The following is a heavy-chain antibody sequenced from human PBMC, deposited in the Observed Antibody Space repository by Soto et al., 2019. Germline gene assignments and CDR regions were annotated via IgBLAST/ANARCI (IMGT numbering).Heavy chain of an antibody. CDR1: GYSFTNYW. V-gene: IGHV5-10-1*01. CDR3: ARHKPIEASGY. D-gene: IGHD5-12*01. J-gene: IGHJ4*02. Sequence: PGESLKISCNGSGYSFTNYWISWVRQLPEKGLELVGRIDPSDLYTDYSPSFQGHVTISADQSTSTAFLQWSSLQASDTAMYYCARHKPIEASGYWGQGTQVTVSS. CDR2: IDPSDLYT.